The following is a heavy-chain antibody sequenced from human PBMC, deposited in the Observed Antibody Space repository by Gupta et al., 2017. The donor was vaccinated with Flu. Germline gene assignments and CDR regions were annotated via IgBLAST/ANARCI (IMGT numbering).Heavy chain of an antibody. CDR3: ARTVYGNDAFDI. CDR1: LSNPKMG. V-gene: IGHV2-26*01. J-gene: IGHJ3*02. D-gene: IGHD3-16*01. CDR2: IFSNDQK. Sequence: LSNPKMGVSWIRQPPGKALEWLAHIFSNDQKTYSTSLRSRLTISKDTSKSQVVLTMTSMDPVDTATYYCARTVYGNDAFDIWGQGTMVTISS.